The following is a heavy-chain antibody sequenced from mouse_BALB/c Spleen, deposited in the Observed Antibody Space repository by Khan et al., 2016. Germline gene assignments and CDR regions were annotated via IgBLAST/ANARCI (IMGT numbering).Heavy chain of an antibody. V-gene: IGHV1-39*01. CDR3: ARGGQNYYYAMDY. CDR2: IDPYYGDT. Sequence: VQLKESGPELEKPGASVKISCKASGYSFTGYNMNWVKQSNGKSLEWIGNIDPYYGDTNYNQEFRGKATLTVDKSSSTAYMQLKSLTSEDSAVSYYARGGQNYYYAMDYWGQGTSVTVSS. CDR1: GYSFTGYN. D-gene: IGHD3-3*01. J-gene: IGHJ4*01.